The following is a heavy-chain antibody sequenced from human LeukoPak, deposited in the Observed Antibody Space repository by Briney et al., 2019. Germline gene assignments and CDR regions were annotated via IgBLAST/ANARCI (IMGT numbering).Heavy chain of an antibody. J-gene: IGHJ3*02. V-gene: IGHV4-34*01. D-gene: IGHD3-9*01. CDR2: INHSGST. CDR1: GGSFSGYY. CDR3: ARVNYDILTGYYPFDAFDI. Sequence: SETLSLTCAVYGGSFSGYYWSWIRQPPGKGLEWIGEINHSGSTNYNPSLKSRVTISVDTSKNQFSLKLSSVTAADTAVYYCARVNYDILTGYYPFDAFDIRGQGTMVTVSS.